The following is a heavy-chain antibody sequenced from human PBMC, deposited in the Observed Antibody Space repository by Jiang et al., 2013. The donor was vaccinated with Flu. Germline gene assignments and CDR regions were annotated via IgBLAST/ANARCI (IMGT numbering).Heavy chain of an antibody. Sequence: AEIEKAPGESLKISCQASGYNFASYWIAWVRQMPGKDLEWMGIVYPSDSDTIYSPSFQGKVIISADKSISTAYLQWSSLEASDTAMYFCARRLGAGHAGHFLDYWGRGTLVTVSS. CDR3: ARRLGAGHAGHFLDY. CDR2: VYPSDSDT. CDR1: GYNFASYW. J-gene: IGHJ4*01. D-gene: IGHD6-19*01. V-gene: IGHV5-51*01.